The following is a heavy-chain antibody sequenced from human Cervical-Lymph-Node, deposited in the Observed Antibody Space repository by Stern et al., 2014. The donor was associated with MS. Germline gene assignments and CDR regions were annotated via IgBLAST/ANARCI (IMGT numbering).Heavy chain of an antibody. D-gene: IGHD3-10*01. CDR1: GGSFSSGDYY. J-gene: IGHJ4*02. V-gene: IGHV4-31*03. CDR2: IHYSGST. Sequence: QVQLVESGPGLVKPSQTLSLTCTVSGGSFSSGDYYWSWLRQHPVKGLEWIGFIHYSGSTSYNPSLKSRVTISVDTSMKQFSLKLRSVTAADTAVYYCAREWRRYYGSGTYLYLLDSWGQGTLVTVSS. CDR3: AREWRRYYGSGTYLYLLDS.